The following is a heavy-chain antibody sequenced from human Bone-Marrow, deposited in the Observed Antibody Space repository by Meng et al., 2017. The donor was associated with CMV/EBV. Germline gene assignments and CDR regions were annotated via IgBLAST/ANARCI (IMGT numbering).Heavy chain of an antibody. J-gene: IGHJ4*02. CDR1: GFTFSNYW. CDR3: ARDLSGERDY. Sequence: LWGSGGMLVQPRGSLRPSCSASGFTFSNYWMDWVRQVPGKGLMWVSRNDTYGSITDYADSVKGRFTISRDNTRNILYLQMNSLRVADTAIYYCARDLSGERDYWSQGTLVTVSS. D-gene: IGHD1-26*01. V-gene: IGHV3-74*01. CDR2: NDTYGSIT.